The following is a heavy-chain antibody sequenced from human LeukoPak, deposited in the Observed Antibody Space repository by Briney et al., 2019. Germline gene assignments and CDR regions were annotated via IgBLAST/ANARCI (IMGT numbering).Heavy chain of an antibody. CDR2: IYPADSDT. J-gene: IGHJ4*02. CDR3: ARRSGSGWRPFDF. V-gene: IGHV5-51*01. Sequence: GESLKISCKGSGYSFTSYWIGWVRQMPGKGLECMGIIYPADSDTRYSSSFQGQVTISADKSISTAYLQWSSLKASDTAMYYCARRSGSGWRPFDFWGQGALVTVSS. D-gene: IGHD6-25*01. CDR1: GYSFTSYW.